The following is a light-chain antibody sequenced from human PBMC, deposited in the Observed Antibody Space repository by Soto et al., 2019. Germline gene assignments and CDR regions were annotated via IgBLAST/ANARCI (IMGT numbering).Light chain of an antibody. V-gene: IGLV1-47*01. Sequence: SVLTRPPSASGTPGRRIASACSGSPSNIGSNSVSWCQQFPGTAPNLLIYENNQRPSGVPDRFSGSKSGTSASLAISGLRSEDEADYYCAAWDDGLSGYYVFGTGTKV. CDR3: AAWDDGLSGYYV. J-gene: IGLJ1*01. CDR1: PSNIGSNS. CDR2: ENN.